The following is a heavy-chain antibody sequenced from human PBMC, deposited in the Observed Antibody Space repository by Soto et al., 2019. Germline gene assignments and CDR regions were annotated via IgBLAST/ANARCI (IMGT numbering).Heavy chain of an antibody. CDR1: GGSISSGTSY. CDR3: ARGFRYDFWNSNYYYYYMDV. V-gene: IGHV4-31*03. J-gene: IGHJ6*03. D-gene: IGHD3-3*01. CDR2: IYYSGSS. Sequence: PSETLSLTCTVSGGSISSGTSYWSWIRQRPGKGLEWIGYIYYSGSSNYTPSLRSRVTISVDTSKNQFSLKLSSVTAADTAVYYCARGFRYDFWNSNYYYYYMDVWGKGTTVTVSS.